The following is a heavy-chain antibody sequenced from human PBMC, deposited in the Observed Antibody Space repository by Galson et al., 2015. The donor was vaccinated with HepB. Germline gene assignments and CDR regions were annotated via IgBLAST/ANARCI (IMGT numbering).Heavy chain of an antibody. V-gene: IGHV3-23*01. D-gene: IGHD6-19*01. CDR2: ISGSGGST. CDR1: GFTFSSYA. Sequence: SLRLSCAASGFTFSSYAMNWVRQAPGKGLEWVSAISGSGGSTYYADSVKGRFTISRDNSKNTLYLQMNSLRAEDTAVYYCAKPLSGGWYLFDYWGQGTLVTVSS. J-gene: IGHJ4*02. CDR3: AKPLSGGWYLFDY.